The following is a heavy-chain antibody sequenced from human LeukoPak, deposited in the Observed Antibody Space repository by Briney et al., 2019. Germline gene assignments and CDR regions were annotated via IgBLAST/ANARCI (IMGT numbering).Heavy chain of an antibody. CDR1: GYTFTGYY. CDR3: APGRGSQRGYYFDY. CDR2: INPNSGGT. Sequence: GASVKVSYKASGYTFTGYYMHWVRQAPGQGLEWMGWINPNSGGTNYAQKFQGRVTMTRDTSISTAYMELSRLRSDDTAVYYCAPGRGSQRGYYFDYWGQGTLVTVSS. V-gene: IGHV1-2*02. J-gene: IGHJ4*02. D-gene: IGHD3-16*01.